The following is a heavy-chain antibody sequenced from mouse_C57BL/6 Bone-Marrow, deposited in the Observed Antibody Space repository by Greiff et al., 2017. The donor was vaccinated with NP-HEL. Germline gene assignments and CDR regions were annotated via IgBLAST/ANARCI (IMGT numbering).Heavy chain of an antibody. CDR2: IWWDDDK. D-gene: IGHD4-1*01. Sequence: QVTLKVSGPGILQPSQTLSLTCSFSGFSLSTFGMGVGWIRQPSGKGLEWLAHIWWDDDKYYNPALKRRLTISKDTSKNQVFLKIASVNTAYTATYSCARITGPWFAYWDRGTLVTVSA. V-gene: IGHV8-8*01. CDR1: GFSLSTFGMG. J-gene: IGHJ3*01. CDR3: ARITGPWFAY.